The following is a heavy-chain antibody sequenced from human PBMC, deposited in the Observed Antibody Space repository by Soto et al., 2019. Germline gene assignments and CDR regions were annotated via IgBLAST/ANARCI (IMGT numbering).Heavy chain of an antibody. J-gene: IGHJ4*02. D-gene: IGHD2-8*02. CDR3: ARDKITGLFDY. V-gene: IGHV4-34*01. CDR1: GGSFSGYY. Sequence: QVQLQQWGAGLLKPSETLSLTCAVYGGSFSGYYWTWIRQPPGTGLESIGEINHSGSTNYNPSLKSRVTISVDTSKNQFSLKLTSVTASDTAVYYCARDKITGLFDYCGQGTLVTVSS. CDR2: INHSGST.